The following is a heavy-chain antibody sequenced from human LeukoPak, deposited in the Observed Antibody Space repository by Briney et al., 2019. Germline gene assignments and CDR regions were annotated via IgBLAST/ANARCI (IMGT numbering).Heavy chain of an antibody. J-gene: IGHJ6*03. CDR2: ISSSSSYI. CDR1: GFTFSSYS. Sequence: GSLRLSCAASGFTFSSYSMNWVRQAPGKGLEWVSSISSSSSYIYYADSVKGRFTISRDNAKNSLYLQMNSLRAEDTAVYYCARGLWFGELSAGGYYYYYMDVWGKGTTVTISS. D-gene: IGHD3-10*01. CDR3: ARGLWFGELSAGGYYYYYMDV. V-gene: IGHV3-21*01.